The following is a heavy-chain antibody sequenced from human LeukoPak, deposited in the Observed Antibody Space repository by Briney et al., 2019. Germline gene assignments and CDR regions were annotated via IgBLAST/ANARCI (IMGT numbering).Heavy chain of an antibody. D-gene: IGHD5-12*01. CDR2: ISRAGETV. Sequence: GGSLRLSCAASGFIFSNYHMNWVRQAPGKGLEWVSYISRAGETVYYADSVKGRFTLSRDNAKNSLFLQMNSLRAEDTAVYYCARDLYTTIQGFDCWGQGALVTVSS. CDR1: GFIFSNYH. J-gene: IGHJ4*02. CDR3: ARDLYTTIQGFDC. V-gene: IGHV3-48*01.